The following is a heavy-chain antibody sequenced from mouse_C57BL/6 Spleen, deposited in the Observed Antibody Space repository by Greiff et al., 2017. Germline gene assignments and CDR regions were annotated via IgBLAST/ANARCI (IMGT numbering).Heavy chain of an antibody. CDR2: INPNNGGT. J-gene: IGHJ4*01. CDR1: GYTFTDYN. V-gene: IGHV1-18*01. Sequence: EVQLQQSGPELVKPGASVKLPCKASGYTFTDYNMDWVKQSHGKSLEWIGDINPNNGGTIYNQKFKGKATLTVDKSSSTAYMELRSLTSEDTAVYYCARGADYYGSYYSMDDWGQGTSVTVSS. CDR3: ARGADYYGSYYSMDD. D-gene: IGHD1-1*01.